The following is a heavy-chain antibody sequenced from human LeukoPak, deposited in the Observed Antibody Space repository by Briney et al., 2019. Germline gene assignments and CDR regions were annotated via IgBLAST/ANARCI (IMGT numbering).Heavy chain of an antibody. D-gene: IGHD3-22*01. CDR3: ARDSPYYYDSSGLFDA. V-gene: IGHV1-69*05. J-gene: IGHJ5*02. Sequence: GASVKVSCKASGGTFSSYAISWVRQAPGQGLEWMGGIIPIFGTANYAQKFQGRVTITTDESTSTAYMELSSLRSEDTAVYYCARDSPYYYDSSGLFDAWGQGTLVTVSS. CDR1: GGTFSSYA. CDR2: IIPIFGTA.